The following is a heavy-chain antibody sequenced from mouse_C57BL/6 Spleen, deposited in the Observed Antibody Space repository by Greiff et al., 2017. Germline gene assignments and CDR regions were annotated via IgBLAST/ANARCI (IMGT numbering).Heavy chain of an antibody. Sequence: EVQVVESGGGLVKPGGSLKLSCAASGFTFSSYAMSWVRQTPEKRLEWVATISVGDSYTYYPDNVKGRFTISSDNAKDNLYLQMSHLKSEDTAMYYGARGGGTWFAYWGQGTLVTVSA. CDR1: GFTFSSYA. V-gene: IGHV5-4*01. CDR2: ISVGDSYT. D-gene: IGHD3-3*01. CDR3: ARGGGTWFAY. J-gene: IGHJ3*01.